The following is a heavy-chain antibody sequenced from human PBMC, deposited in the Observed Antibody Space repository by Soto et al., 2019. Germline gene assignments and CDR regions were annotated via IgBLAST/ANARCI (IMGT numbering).Heavy chain of an antibody. D-gene: IGHD6-13*01. CDR1: GGTFSSYA. V-gene: IGHV1-69*01. J-gene: IGHJ6*02. Sequence: QVQLVQSGAEVKKPGSSVKVSCKASGGTFSSYAIYWVRQAPGQGLEWMGGIIPIFGTGNYAQKFQGRITITADDSTNTAYMMLTSLRSEDTAVYYCARERPSTAAACYYYGLDVWGQGTTVTVSS. CDR2: IIPIFGTG. CDR3: ARERPSTAAACYYYGLDV.